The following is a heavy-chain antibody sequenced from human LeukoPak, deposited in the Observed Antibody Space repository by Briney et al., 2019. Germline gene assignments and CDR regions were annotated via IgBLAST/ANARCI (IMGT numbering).Heavy chain of an antibody. CDR3: ARGLRSFDYYYYYMDV. J-gene: IGHJ6*03. Sequence: SETLSLTCAVYGGSFSGYYWSWIRQPPGKGLEWIGEINHSGSTNYNPSLKSRVTISVDTSKNQFSLKLSSVTAADTAVYYCARGLRSFDYYYYYMDVWGKGTTVTISS. CDR2: INHSGST. D-gene: IGHD3-9*01. CDR1: GGSFSGYY. V-gene: IGHV4-34*01.